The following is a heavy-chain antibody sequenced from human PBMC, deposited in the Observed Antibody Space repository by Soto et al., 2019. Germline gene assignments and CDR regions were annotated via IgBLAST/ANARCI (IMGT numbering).Heavy chain of an antibody. Sequence: QVQLVQSGAEVKKPGSSVKVSCKASGGTFSSYAISWVRQAPGQGLEWMGGIIPIFGTANYAQKFQGRVTITADEATSTAYMELSSLRSEDTAVYYCARELVRPAAQPYYFDYWGQGTLVTVSS. CDR3: ARELVRPAAQPYYFDY. J-gene: IGHJ4*02. CDR2: IIPIFGTA. CDR1: GGTFSSYA. V-gene: IGHV1-69*01. D-gene: IGHD2-2*01.